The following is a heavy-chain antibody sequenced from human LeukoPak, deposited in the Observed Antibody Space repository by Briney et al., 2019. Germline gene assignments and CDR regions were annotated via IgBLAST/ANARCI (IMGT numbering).Heavy chain of an antibody. V-gene: IGHV5-51*01. Sequence: RGESLKISCKGSGYSFTSYWIGWVRQMPGKGLEWVGIIYPGDSDTRYSPSFQGQVTISADKSISTAYLQWSSLKASDTAMYYCARYPEDIVVVPAAIPSYGMDVWGQGTTVTVSS. J-gene: IGHJ6*02. CDR2: IYPGDSDT. CDR3: ARYPEDIVVVPAAIPSYGMDV. CDR1: GYSFTSYW. D-gene: IGHD2-2*01.